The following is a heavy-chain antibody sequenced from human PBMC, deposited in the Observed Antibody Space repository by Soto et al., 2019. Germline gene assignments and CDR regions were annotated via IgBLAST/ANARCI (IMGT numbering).Heavy chain of an antibody. Sequence: ASVKVSCKASGGTFSSYAISWVRQAPGQGLEWMGGIIPTFGTANYAQKFQGRVTITADESTSTAYMELSSLRSEDTAVYYCARRLYSGYDLDYLGQGTLVTVSS. CDR1: GGTFSSYA. J-gene: IGHJ4*02. D-gene: IGHD5-12*01. CDR2: IIPTFGTA. CDR3: ARRLYSGYDLDY. V-gene: IGHV1-69*13.